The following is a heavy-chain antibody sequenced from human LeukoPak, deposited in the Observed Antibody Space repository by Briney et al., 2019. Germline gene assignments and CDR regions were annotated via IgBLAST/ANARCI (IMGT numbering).Heavy chain of an antibody. CDR3: ARWLGCSSTSCYWNYYYYYGMDV. CDR1: GGSIISSDYH. J-gene: IGHJ6*02. V-gene: IGHV4-39*07. Sequence: PSETLSLTCTVSGGSIISSDYHWGWVRQPPGKGLEWIGEIYHSGSTNYNPSLKSRVTISVDKSKNQFSLKLSSVTAADTAVYYCARWLGCSSTSCYWNYYYYYGMDVWGQGTTVTVSS. D-gene: IGHD2-2*01. CDR2: IYHSGST.